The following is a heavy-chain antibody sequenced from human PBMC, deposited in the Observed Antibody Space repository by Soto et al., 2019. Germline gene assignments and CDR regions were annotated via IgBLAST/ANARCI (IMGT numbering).Heavy chain of an antibody. CDR1: GESIRSEDYY. Sequence: TLSLTCSVSGESIRSEDYYWTWIRQDQGKGLEWIGHIFHSVDMSYNPSLQTRLIISVDTSTNKFTLRLASVTAADTAIYHCARDDRYSHWFDRWRKGTLVTVSS. CDR2: IFHSVDM. J-gene: IGHJ5*02. V-gene: IGHV4-31*03. D-gene: IGHD1-20*01. CDR3: ARDDRYSHWFDR.